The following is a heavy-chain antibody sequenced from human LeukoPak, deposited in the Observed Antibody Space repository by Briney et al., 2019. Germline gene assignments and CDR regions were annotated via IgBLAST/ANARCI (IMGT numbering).Heavy chain of an antibody. Sequence: GGSLRLSCAASGFTFSSYGMHWVRQAPGKGLEWVAFIRYDGSNKYYADSVKGRFTISRDNSKNTLYLQMNSLRAEDTAVYYCAKHPVMTTVTTDYYYYYMDVWGKGTTVTISS. CDR1: GFTFSSYG. CDR3: AKHPVMTTVTTDYYYYYMDV. J-gene: IGHJ6*03. V-gene: IGHV3-30*02. D-gene: IGHD4-17*01. CDR2: IRYDGSNK.